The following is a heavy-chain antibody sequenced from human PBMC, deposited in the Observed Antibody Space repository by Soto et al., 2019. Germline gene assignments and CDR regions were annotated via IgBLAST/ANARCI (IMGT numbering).Heavy chain of an antibody. D-gene: IGHD2-21*01. Sequence: QVQLQQWGAGLLKPSETLSLTCAVYGGSFSGYYWSWIRQPPGKGLEWIGEINHSGSTNYNPSLKSRVTISVDTSKNQFSLKLSSVNAADTAVYYCRWLSYCGGDCYNDAFDIWGQGTMVTVSS. V-gene: IGHV4-34*01. CDR3: RWLSYCGGDCYNDAFDI. CDR2: INHSGST. J-gene: IGHJ3*02. CDR1: GGSFSGYY.